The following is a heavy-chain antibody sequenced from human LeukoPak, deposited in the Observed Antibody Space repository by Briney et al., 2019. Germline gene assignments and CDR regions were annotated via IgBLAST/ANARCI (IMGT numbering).Heavy chain of an antibody. J-gene: IGHJ4*02. CDR2: INHSGST. D-gene: IGHD5-12*01. CDR3: ARVAGSGYDGYYFDY. V-gene: IGHV4-34*01. CDR1: GGSFSGYY. Sequence: SETLSLTCAVYGGSFSGYYWSWIRQPPGKGREWVGEINHSGSTNYNPSLKRRVTISVDTSKNQFSLKLSSVTAADTAVYYCARVAGSGYDGYYFDYWGQGTLVTVSS.